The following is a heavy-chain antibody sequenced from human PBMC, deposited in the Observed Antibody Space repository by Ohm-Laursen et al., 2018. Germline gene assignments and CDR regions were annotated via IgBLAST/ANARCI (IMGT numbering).Heavy chain of an antibody. CDR1: GFTVSSNY. D-gene: IGHD3/OR15-3a*01. CDR2: MYSGGGT. Sequence: SLRLSCAASGFTVSSNYMSWVRQAPGKGLEWVSVMYSGGGTYYADSVKGRFTISRDKSKNTLFLEMNSLRAEGTAVYYCAQTWAEVGPRGEYFQHWGQGTLVTVSS. CDR3: AQTWAEVGPRGEYFQH. J-gene: IGHJ1*01. V-gene: IGHV3-53*01.